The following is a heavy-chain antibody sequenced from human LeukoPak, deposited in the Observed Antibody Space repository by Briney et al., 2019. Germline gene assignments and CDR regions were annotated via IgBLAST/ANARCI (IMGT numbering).Heavy chain of an antibody. CDR2: IYYSGST. V-gene: IGHV4-39*07. J-gene: IGHJ4*02. CDR3: ARERFLGVYGGNSAPPVVDY. CDR1: GGSISSSSYY. Sequence: SETLSLTCTVSGGSISSSSYYWGWIRQPPGKGLEWIGSIYYSGSTYYNPSLKSRVTISVDTSKNQFSLKLSSVTAADTAVYYCARERFLGVYGGNSAPPVVDYWGQGTLVTVSS. D-gene: IGHD4-23*01.